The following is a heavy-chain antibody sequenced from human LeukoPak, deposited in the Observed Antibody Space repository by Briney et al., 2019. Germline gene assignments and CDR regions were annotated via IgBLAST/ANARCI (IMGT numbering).Heavy chain of an antibody. V-gene: IGHV3-73*01. CDR1: GFTFSGSA. Sequence: GGSLRLSCAASGFTFSGSAMHWVRQASGKGLEWVGRIRSKANSYATAYAASVKGRFTISRDNAKNSLYLQMNSLRVEDTAVYYCARDPGYSSEGGPWGQGTLVTVSS. J-gene: IGHJ5*02. D-gene: IGHD6-25*01. CDR3: ARDPGYSSEGGP. CDR2: IRSKANSYAT.